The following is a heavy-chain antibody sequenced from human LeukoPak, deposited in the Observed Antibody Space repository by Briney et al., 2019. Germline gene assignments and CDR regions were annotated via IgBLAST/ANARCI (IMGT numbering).Heavy chain of an antibody. D-gene: IGHD4-17*01. CDR2: ISSSSSTI. CDR1: GFTFSSYS. V-gene: IGHV3-48*01. J-gene: IGHJ4*02. Sequence: GGSLRLSCAASGFTFSSYSMNWVRQAPGKVLEWVSYISSSSSTIYYADSVKGRFTISRDNAKNSLYLQMNSLRAEDTAVYYCARDNYGDYPLLHYWGQGTLVTVSS. CDR3: ARDNYGDYPLLHY.